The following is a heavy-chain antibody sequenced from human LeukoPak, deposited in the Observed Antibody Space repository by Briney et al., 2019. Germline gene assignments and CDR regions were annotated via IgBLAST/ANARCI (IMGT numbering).Heavy chain of an antibody. CDR3: ARNFYYDGSASPFDY. J-gene: IGHJ4*02. CDR2: ISYDGSNK. Sequence: HPGGSLRLSCAASGFTFSNHAMPWVRQAPGMGLEWVAVISYDGSNKYYADSVKGRFTISRDNSKNMLYLQMNSLKAEDTAVYYYARNFYYDGSASPFDYWGQGTLVTVSS. V-gene: IGHV3-30-3*01. D-gene: IGHD3-22*01. CDR1: GFTFSNHA.